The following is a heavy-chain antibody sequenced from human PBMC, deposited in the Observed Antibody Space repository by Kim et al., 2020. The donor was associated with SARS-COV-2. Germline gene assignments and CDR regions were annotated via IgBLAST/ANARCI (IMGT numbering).Heavy chain of an antibody. J-gene: IGHJ4*02. CDR3: ARGGYSSGVPYYFDY. Sequence: AESVKGRFTSSRDNSKNTLYLQMNGLRAEDTAVYYCARGGYSSGVPYYFDYWGQGTLVTVSS. D-gene: IGHD5-18*01. V-gene: IGHV3-53*01.